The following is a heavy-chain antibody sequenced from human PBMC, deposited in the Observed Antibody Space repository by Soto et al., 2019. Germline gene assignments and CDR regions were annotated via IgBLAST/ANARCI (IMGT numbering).Heavy chain of an antibody. D-gene: IGHD2-15*01. CDR1: GDSISSYNW. Sequence: QVHLQESGPRLVKPSETLSLTCDVSGDSISSYNWWTWVRQTPGKGLEWIGEVYHSGNTNYNPSLKSRVTLSVDKSRNQFSLTLTSVTAADTAVYYCARREGDCRGGSCPYYHDWGQGTLVTASS. CDR2: VYHSGNT. V-gene: IGHV4-4*02. CDR3: ARREGDCRGGSCPYYHD. J-gene: IGHJ4*02.